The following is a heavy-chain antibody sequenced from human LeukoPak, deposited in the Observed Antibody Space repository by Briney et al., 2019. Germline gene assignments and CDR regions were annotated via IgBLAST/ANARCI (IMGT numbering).Heavy chain of an antibody. V-gene: IGHV4-59*08. CDR2: ISYTGST. CDR1: GGSISPYY. Sequence: PSETLSLTCTVSGGSISPYYWSWIRQPPGKGLEYIGYISYTGSTNSNPSLKSRLTISVDTSKNQFSLKLRSVTAADTALYHCARIHDYGDYAFDRWGQGTLVTVSS. D-gene: IGHD4-17*01. J-gene: IGHJ4*02. CDR3: ARIHDYGDYAFDR.